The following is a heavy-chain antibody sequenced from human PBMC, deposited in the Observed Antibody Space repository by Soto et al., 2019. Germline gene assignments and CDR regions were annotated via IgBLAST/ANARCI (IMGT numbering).Heavy chain of an antibody. CDR1: GGSISSGGYY. CDR3: ARDQDYYDSSGYNDAFDI. D-gene: IGHD3-22*01. Sequence: QVQLQESGPGLVKPSQTLSLTCTVSGGSISSGGYYWSWIRQHPGKGLEWIGYIYYSGSTYYNPSLKSRVTISVDTSKNQFSLKPSSVTAADTAVYYCARDQDYYDSSGYNDAFDIWGQGTMVTVSS. CDR2: IYYSGST. J-gene: IGHJ3*02. V-gene: IGHV4-31*03.